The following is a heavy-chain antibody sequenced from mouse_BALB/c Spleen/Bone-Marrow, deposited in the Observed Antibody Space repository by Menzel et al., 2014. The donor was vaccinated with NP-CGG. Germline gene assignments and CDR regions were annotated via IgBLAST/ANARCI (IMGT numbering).Heavy chain of an antibody. D-gene: IGHD2-4*01. CDR1: GYAFTNYL. CDR3: ARGLPRGFAY. J-gene: IGHJ3*01. V-gene: IGHV1-54*03. Sequence: QVQLKESGAELVRPGTSVKVSCKASGYAFTNYLIEWVKQRPGQGLEWIGMINPGSAGTNYNEKFKGKATLTADKSSSTAYMQLSSLTSDDSAVYFCARGLPRGFAYWGQGTLVTVSA. CDR2: INPGSAGT.